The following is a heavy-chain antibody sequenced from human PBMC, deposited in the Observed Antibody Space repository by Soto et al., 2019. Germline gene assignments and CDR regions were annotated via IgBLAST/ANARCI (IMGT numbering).Heavy chain of an antibody. CDR2: INHSGST. CDR1: GGPFSGYY. V-gene: IGHV4-34*01. J-gene: IGHJ5*02. Sequence: TSETLSLTCAVYGGPFSGYYWSWIRQPPGKGLEWIGEINHSGSTNYNPSLKSRVTISVDTSKNQFSLKLSSVTAADTAVYYCARGPFSGYYGSGSYLGKFDPWGQGTLVTVSS. CDR3: ARGPFSGYYGSGSYLGKFDP. D-gene: IGHD3-10*01.